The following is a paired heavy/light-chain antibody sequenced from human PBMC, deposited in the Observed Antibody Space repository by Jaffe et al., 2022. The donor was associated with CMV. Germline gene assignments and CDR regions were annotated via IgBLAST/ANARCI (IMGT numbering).Heavy chain of an antibody. CDR2: IIPIFGTA. Sequence: QVQLVQSGAEVKKPGSSVKVSCKASGGTFSSYAISWVRQAPGQGLEWMGGIIPIFGTANYAQKFQGRVTITADESTSTAYMELSSLRSEDTAVYYCARALSDYGDYLVVYYYYGMDVWGQGTTVTVSS. V-gene: IGHV1-69*01. J-gene: IGHJ6*02. CDR1: GGTFSSYA. CDR3: ARALSDYGDYLVVYYYYGMDV. D-gene: IGHD4-17*01.
Light chain of an antibody. J-gene: IGKJ5*01. Sequence: EIVLTQSPGTLSLSPGERATLSCRASQSVSSSYLAWYQQKPGQAPRLLIYGASSRATGIPDRFSGSGSGTDFTLTISRLEPEDFAVYYCQQYGSSPRGTFGQGTRLEIK. CDR2: GAS. CDR1: QSVSSSY. V-gene: IGKV3-20*01. CDR3: QQYGSSPRGT.